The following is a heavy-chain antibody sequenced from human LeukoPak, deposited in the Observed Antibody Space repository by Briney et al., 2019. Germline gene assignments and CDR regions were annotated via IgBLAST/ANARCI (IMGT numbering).Heavy chain of an antibody. J-gene: IGHJ4*02. D-gene: IGHD6-19*01. CDR1: GGAFSRNA. CDR2: IIPIFGTA. CDR3: ARGGTLAGPNDY. V-gene: IGHV1-69*13. Sequence: SVKVSCKASGGAFSRNAISWVRQAPGQGLEWMGGIIPIFGTANYAQKFQGRVTITADESTSTVYMELSSLRFEDTAVYYCARGGTLAGPNDYWGQGTLVTVSS.